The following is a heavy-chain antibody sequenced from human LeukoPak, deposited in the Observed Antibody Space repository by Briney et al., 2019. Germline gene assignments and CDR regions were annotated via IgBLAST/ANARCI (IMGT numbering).Heavy chain of an antibody. Sequence: LSLTCTVSGGSISSGAYYWSWIRQHPGKGLEWVAYITNSGSTIDYADSVKGRFTISRDNARNSLYLQMSSLRAEDTAVYYCVRGGGPSYKYNAFDIWGQGTMVTVSS. V-gene: IGHV3-11*04. CDR1: GGSISSGAYY. D-gene: IGHD2-15*01. J-gene: IGHJ3*02. CDR3: VRGGGPSYKYNAFDI. CDR2: ITNSGSTI.